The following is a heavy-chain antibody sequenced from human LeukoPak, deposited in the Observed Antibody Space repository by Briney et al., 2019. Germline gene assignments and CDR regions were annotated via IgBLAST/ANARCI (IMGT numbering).Heavy chain of an antibody. D-gene: IGHD1-1*01. CDR1: GFTFSTYS. CDR2: ISSSSRYI. CDR3: ANLIRTLNGFDY. J-gene: IGHJ4*02. V-gene: IGHV3-21*04. Sequence: GGSLRLSCSASGFTFSTYSMNWVRQAPGKGLEWVSSISSSSRYIYYADSVKGRFTISRDNAKNSLYLQMNSLRAEDTAVYYCANLIRTLNGFDYWGQGTLVTVSS.